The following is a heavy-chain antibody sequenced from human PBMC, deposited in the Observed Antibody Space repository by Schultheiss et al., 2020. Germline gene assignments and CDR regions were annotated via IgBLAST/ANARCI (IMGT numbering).Heavy chain of an antibody. CDR2: INHSGST. CDR1: GGSFSGYY. Sequence: SETLSLTCAVYGGSFSGYYWSWIRQPPGKGLEWIGEINHSGSTNYNPSLKSRVTISVDTSKNQFSLKLSSVTAADTAVYYCARHSGQWLVPYWFDPWGQGTLVTVSS. J-gene: IGHJ5*02. V-gene: IGHV4-34*01. CDR3: ARHSGQWLVPYWFDP. D-gene: IGHD6-19*01.